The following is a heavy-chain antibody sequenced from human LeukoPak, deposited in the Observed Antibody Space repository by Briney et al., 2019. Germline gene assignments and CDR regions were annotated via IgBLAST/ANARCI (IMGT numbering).Heavy chain of an antibody. Sequence: PGRSLRLSCAASGFTFSSYAMHWVRQAPGKGLECVAVISYDGSNKYYADSVKGRFTISRDNSKNTLYLQMNSLRAEDTAVYYCARDWSNVVTAIWGQGTLVTVSS. CDR2: ISYDGSNK. CDR3: ARDWSNVVTAI. CDR1: GFTFSSYA. J-gene: IGHJ4*02. D-gene: IGHD3-22*01. V-gene: IGHV3-30-3*01.